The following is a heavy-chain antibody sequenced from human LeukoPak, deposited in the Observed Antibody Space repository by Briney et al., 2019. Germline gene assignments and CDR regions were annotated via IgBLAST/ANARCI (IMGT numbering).Heavy chain of an antibody. Sequence: GGSLRLSCAASGFTFSDYYMSWIRQAPGKGLEWVSYISSSGSTIYYADSVKGRFTISRDNAKNSLYLQMNSLRAEDTAVYYCARDSMAGSNWFDPWGQGTLVTVSS. CDR3: ARDSMAGSNWFDP. J-gene: IGHJ5*02. CDR2: ISSSGSTI. D-gene: IGHD2/OR15-2a*01. V-gene: IGHV3-11*04. CDR1: GFTFSDYY.